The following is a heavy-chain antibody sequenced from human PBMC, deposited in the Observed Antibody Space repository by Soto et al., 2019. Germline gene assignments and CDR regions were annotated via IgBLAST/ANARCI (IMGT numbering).Heavy chain of an antibody. CDR3: ARVRRGVIILKYCYYYGMDV. CDR2: INHSGST. V-gene: IGHV4-34*01. D-gene: IGHD3-10*01. Sequence: QVQLQQWGAGLLKPSETLSLTCAVYGGSFSGYYWSWIRQPPGKGLEWIGEINHSGSTNYNPSLKRRVTISVDTSKNQFSLKLSSVTAAHTAVYYCARVRRGVIILKYCYYYGMDVWGQGTTVTVSS. J-gene: IGHJ6*02. CDR1: GGSFSGYY.